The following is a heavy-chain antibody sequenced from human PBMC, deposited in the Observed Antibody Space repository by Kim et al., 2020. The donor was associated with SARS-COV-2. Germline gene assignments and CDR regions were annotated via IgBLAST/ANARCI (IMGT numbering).Heavy chain of an antibody. CDR1: GGSINNYY. CDR2: IYYSGST. CDR3: ARGVVGATSSSWFDP. D-gene: IGHD1-26*01. V-gene: IGHV4-59*01. Sequence: SETLSLTCTVSGGSINNYYWSWIRQPPGKGLVWIGYIYYSGSTNYNPSLKSRVTISVDTSKNQSSLKLSSVTAADTAVYYCARGVVGATSSSWFDPWGQGTLVTVSS. J-gene: IGHJ5*02.